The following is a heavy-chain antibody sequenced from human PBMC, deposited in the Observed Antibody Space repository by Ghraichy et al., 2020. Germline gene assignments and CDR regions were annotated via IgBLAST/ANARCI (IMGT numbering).Heavy chain of an antibody. CDR3: AKCWFGELFPEY. V-gene: IGHV3-23*01. CDR2: ISGSGDST. Sequence: GGSLRLSCAASGFTFSSFAMSWVRQAPGKGLEWVSGISGSGDSTFFADSVKGRFTISRDNSKNTLYLQMNSLRAEDTAVYYCAKCWFGELFPEYWGQGTLVTVSS. J-gene: IGHJ4*02. CDR1: GFTFSSFA. D-gene: IGHD3-10*01.